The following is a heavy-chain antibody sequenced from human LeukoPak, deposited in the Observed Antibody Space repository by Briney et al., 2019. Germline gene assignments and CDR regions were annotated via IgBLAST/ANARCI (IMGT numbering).Heavy chain of an antibody. Sequence: PSETLSLTCTVSGGSTSSYYWSWIRQPPGKGLEWIGYIYYSGSTNYNPSLKSRVTISVDTSKNQFSLKLSSVTAADTAVYYCARDQGYCSGGSCYSDDAFDIWGQGTMVTVSS. CDR2: IYYSGST. CDR3: ARDQGYCSGGSCYSDDAFDI. CDR1: GGSTSSYY. J-gene: IGHJ3*02. D-gene: IGHD2-15*01. V-gene: IGHV4-59*01.